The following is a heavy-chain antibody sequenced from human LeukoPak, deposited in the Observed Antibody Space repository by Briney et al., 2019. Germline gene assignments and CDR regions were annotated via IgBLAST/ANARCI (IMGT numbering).Heavy chain of an antibody. V-gene: IGHV3-30-3*01. D-gene: IGHD3-22*01. CDR1: GFTFSSFA. Sequence: GGSLRLSCAVSGFTFSSFAVHWVRQAPGKGLEWVAVISYDRSKAYYADSVKGRFTISRDNSKNTLYLQMNSLSAEDTAVYYCARDDVYDSSGLYYFDYWGQGTLVTVSS. J-gene: IGHJ4*02. CDR3: ARDDVYDSSGLYYFDY. CDR2: ISYDRSKA.